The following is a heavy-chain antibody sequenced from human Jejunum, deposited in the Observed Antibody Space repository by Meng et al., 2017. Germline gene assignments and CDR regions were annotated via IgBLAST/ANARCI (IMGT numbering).Heavy chain of an antibody. Sequence: GESLKISCVASGFLFSDHEMNWVRQAPGKGLDWVSYISSSGNTIHYADSVKGRFTISRDNARSSLYLQMNSLRVEDTAVYYCARAYYAGSGTYPAFHIWGQGTMVTVSS. D-gene: IGHD3-10*01. CDR1: GFLFSDHE. V-gene: IGHV3-48*03. CDR2: ISSSGNTI. J-gene: IGHJ3*02. CDR3: ARAYYAGSGTYPAFHI.